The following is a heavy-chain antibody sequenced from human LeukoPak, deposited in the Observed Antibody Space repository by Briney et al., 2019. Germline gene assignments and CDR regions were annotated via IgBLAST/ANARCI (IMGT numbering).Heavy chain of an antibody. CDR1: GGSFSGYY. V-gene: IGHV4-34*01. J-gene: IGHJ4*02. CDR3: ARHKPPYYYGSGSYYRGFDY. CDR2: INHSGST. Sequence: SETLSLTCAVYGGSFSGYYWSWSRQPPGKGLEWIGEINHSGSTNYNPSLKSRVTISVDTSKNQFSLKLSSVTAADTAVYYCARHKPPYYYGSGSYYRGFDYWGQGTLVTVSS. D-gene: IGHD3-10*01.